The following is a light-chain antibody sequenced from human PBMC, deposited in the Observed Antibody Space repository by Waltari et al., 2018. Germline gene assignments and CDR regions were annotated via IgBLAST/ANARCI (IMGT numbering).Light chain of an antibody. V-gene: IGKV3-15*01. J-gene: IGKJ4*01. CDR2: GAY. Sequence: EIVMTQSPATLSVSPGEGATLSCRASQSVSSNLAWYQLKPGQAPRLLIFGAYTRATGVPARFSGGGYGTQFTLTISSLQSEDFAVYHCQQYHNWPTFGGGTKVEIK. CDR1: QSVSSN. CDR3: QQYHNWPT.